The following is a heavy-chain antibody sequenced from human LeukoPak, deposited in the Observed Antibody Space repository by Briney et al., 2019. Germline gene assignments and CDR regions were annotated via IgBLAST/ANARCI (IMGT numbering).Heavy chain of an antibody. V-gene: IGHV3-15*01. CDR1: GFTFSNAW. CDR2: IKSKTDGGTT. Sequence: GGSLRLSCAASGFTFSNAWMSWVRQAPGKGLEWVGHIKSKTDGGTTDYAAPVKGRFTISRDDSKNTLYLQMNSLKTEDTAVYYCTTDRYCSGGSCYQDYWGQGTLVTVSS. D-gene: IGHD2-15*01. CDR3: TTDRYCSGGSCYQDY. J-gene: IGHJ4*02.